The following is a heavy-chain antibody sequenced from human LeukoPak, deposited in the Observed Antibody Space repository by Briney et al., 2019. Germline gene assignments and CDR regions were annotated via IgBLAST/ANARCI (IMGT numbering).Heavy chain of an antibody. CDR2: IGSSGSTI. Sequence: GGSLRLSCAASGFTFSDYYMSWIRQAPGKGREGVSYIGSSGSTIYYADSVKGRFTISRDNAKNSLYLQMNSLRAEDTAVYYCARDLYYDSSGYYPYYWGQGTLVTVSS. CDR3: ARDLYYDSSGYYPYY. V-gene: IGHV3-11*01. D-gene: IGHD3-22*01. J-gene: IGHJ4*02. CDR1: GFTFSDYY.